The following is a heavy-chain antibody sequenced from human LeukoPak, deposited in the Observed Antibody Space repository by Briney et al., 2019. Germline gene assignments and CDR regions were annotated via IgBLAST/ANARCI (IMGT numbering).Heavy chain of an antibody. V-gene: IGHV3-7*04. CDR2: IQRDGSEK. CDR3: ARDRGFSYGIDF. CDR1: GFTFSDYW. Sequence: GGSLRLSCAASGFTFSDYWMSWVRQAPGKGLEWVANIQRDGSEKYYVDSVKGRFTISRDNAKKSLFLQVSSLRGEDTAVYYCARDRGFSYGIDFWGQGTLVTVSS. J-gene: IGHJ4*02. D-gene: IGHD5-18*01.